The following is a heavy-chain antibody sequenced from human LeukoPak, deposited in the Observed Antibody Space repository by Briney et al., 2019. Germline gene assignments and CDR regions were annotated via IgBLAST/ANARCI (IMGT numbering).Heavy chain of an antibody. J-gene: IGHJ4*02. CDR2: LSASGGYT. CDR3: AKGDYGGNSGSFFDY. CDR1: GFTFNNYA. Sequence: GGSLRLSCAASGFTFNNYAMSWVRQAPGKGLEWVSALSASGGYTYYADSVKGLFTISRDNSKNTLYLQMNSLGAEDTAIYYCAKGDYGGNSGSFFDYWGQGTLVTVSS. D-gene: IGHD4-23*01. V-gene: IGHV3-23*01.